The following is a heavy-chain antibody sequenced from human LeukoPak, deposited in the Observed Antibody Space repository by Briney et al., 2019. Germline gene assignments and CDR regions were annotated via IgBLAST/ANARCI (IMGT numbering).Heavy chain of an antibody. CDR2: INTDNGNT. D-gene: IGHD3-3*01. J-gene: IGHJ4*02. V-gene: IGHV1-3*03. CDR1: GYTFTYYA. CDR3: ARAHYDFWGGYFDY. Sequence: ASVKVSCKASGYTFTYYAMHWVRQAPGQSLEWMGWINTDNGNTKYSQEFQGRVTITRDTSASTAYMDLSSLRSEDMAVYYCARAHYDFWGGYFDYWGQGTLVTVSS.